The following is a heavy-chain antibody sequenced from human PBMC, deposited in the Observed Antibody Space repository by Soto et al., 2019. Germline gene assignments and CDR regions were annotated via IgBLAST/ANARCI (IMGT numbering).Heavy chain of an antibody. CDR3: ARDLIWNYGFDY. Sequence: SETLSLTCTVSGGSISSYYWSWIRQPPGKGLEWIGYIYYSGSTNYNPSLKSRVTISVDTSKNQFSLKLSSVTAADTAVYYCARDLIWNYGFDYWGQGTLVTVSS. CDR1: GGSISSYY. J-gene: IGHJ4*02. V-gene: IGHV4-59*01. D-gene: IGHD1-7*01. CDR2: IYYSGST.